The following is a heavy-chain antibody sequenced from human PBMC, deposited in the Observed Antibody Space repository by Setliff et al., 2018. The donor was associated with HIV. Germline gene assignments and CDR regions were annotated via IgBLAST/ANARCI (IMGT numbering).Heavy chain of an antibody. J-gene: IGHJ4*01. CDR3: ARGTSGGHSSVYYYFDY. CDR1: GGSFSGYY. Sequence: PSETLSLTCAVYGGSFSGYYWSGIRQPPGKGLECIGEINHSGSTNHNPSLKSRVTISVDPSKKQFSLRLSSVTAADTAVYYCARGTSGGHSSVYYYFDYGGHGTLVTVSS. CDR2: INHSGST. V-gene: IGHV4-34*01. D-gene: IGHD3-22*01.